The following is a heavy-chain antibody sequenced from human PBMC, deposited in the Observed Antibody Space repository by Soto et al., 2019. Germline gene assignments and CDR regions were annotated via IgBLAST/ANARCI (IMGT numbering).Heavy chain of an antibody. CDR2: ISGSGSGT. D-gene: IGHD3-10*01. CDR3: AKDQDGCVGYYLNY. Sequence: DVQLLESGGGLVQPGGSLRLSCAASGFTFNSYGMSWVRQAPGKGLEWVSAISGSGSGTHYADSVKGRFTISRDNSKNTLYLHMNILRAEDTAVYYCAKDQDGCVGYYLNYWGQGTPVTVSS. J-gene: IGHJ4*02. CDR1: GFTFNSYG. V-gene: IGHV3-23*01.